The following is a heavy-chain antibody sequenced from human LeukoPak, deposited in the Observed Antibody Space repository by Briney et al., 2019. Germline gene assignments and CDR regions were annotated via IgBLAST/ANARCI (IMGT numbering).Heavy chain of an antibody. CDR3: AHRLVGKRAFDI. J-gene: IGHJ3*02. CDR1: GFSLSTSGLG. Sequence: ESGPTLVKPTQTLTLTCTFSGFSLSTSGLGVGWIRQPPGKALEWLALIYWNDDKRYSPSLKSRLTITKDTSKNQVVLTMTNMDPVDTATYYCAHRLVGKRAFDIWGQGTMVTASS. V-gene: IGHV2-5*01. D-gene: IGHD2-15*01. CDR2: IYWNDDK.